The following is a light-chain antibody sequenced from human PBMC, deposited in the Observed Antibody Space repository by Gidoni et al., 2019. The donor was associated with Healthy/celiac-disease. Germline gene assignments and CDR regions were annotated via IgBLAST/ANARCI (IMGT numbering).Light chain of an antibody. Sequence: EIVLTQSPATLSLSPGERATLSCRASQSVSSYLAWYQQKPGQAPRLLIYDASNRATGIPARFSGSGSGTDFTLTISSLEPEEFAVYYCQQRSNWRLTFGGGIKVEIK. CDR3: QQRSNWRLT. J-gene: IGKJ4*01. V-gene: IGKV3-11*01. CDR2: DAS. CDR1: QSVSSY.